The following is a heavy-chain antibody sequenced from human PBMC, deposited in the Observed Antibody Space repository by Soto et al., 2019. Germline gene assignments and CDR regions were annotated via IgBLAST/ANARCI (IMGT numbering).Heavy chain of an antibody. Sequence: GASVKVSCKASGYTFTGYYMHWVRQAPGQGLEWMGWINPNGGGTNYAQKFQGRVTMTRDTSISTAYMELSRLRSDDTAVYYCARAPNPYSSSSGWFDPWGQGTLVTVSS. CDR3: ARAPNPYSSSSGWFDP. V-gene: IGHV1-2*02. CDR1: GYTFTGYY. J-gene: IGHJ5*02. D-gene: IGHD6-6*01. CDR2: INPNGGGT.